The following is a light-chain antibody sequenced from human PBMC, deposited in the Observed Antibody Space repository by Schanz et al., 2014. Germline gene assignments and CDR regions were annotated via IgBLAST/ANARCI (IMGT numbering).Light chain of an antibody. CDR2: EVT. Sequence: QSALTQPPSASGSPGQSVTISCTGTSSDVGGYNQVSWYQQHPGQAPKLVIYEVTRRPSGVPARFSGSKSGNTASLTVSGLQADDEADYYCCSYAGRSLVFRGGTKLTVL. J-gene: IGLJ2*01. V-gene: IGLV2-8*01. CDR3: CSYAGRSLV. CDR1: SSDVGGYNQ.